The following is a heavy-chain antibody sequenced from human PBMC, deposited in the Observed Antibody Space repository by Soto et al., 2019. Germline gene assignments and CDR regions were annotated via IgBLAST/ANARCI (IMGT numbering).Heavy chain of an antibody. CDR2: IYYSGST. CDR1: GGSISSYY. D-gene: IGHD3-10*01. Sequence: SETLSLTCTVSGGSISSYYWSWIRQPPGKGLEWIGYIYYSGSTNYNPSLKSRVTISVDTSKNQFSLKLSSVTAADTAVYYCARETYYYGSGSYYNLFDYWGQGTLVTVSS. V-gene: IGHV4-59*01. CDR3: ARETYYYGSGSYYNLFDY. J-gene: IGHJ4*02.